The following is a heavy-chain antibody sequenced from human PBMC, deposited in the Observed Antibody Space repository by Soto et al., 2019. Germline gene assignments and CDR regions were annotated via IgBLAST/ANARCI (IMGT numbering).Heavy chain of an antibody. J-gene: IGHJ6*02. CDR3: ARGDGGMTTDYYYGMDV. D-gene: IGHD4-17*01. V-gene: IGHV4-34*01. Sequence: PSETLSLTCAVYGGSFSGYYWSWTRQPPGKGLEWIGEINHSGSTNDNPSLKSRVTISVDTSKNQFSLKLSSVTAVDTAVYYCARGDGGMTTDYYYGMDVWGQGTTVTVS. CDR1: GGSFSGYY. CDR2: INHSGST.